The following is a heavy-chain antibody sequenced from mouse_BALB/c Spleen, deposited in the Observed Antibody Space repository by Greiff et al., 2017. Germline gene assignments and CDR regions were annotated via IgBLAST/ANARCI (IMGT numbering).Heavy chain of an antibody. CDR1: GFNINDYY. V-gene: IGHV14-1*02. D-gene: IGHD2-3*01. CDR2: IDPKNGNT. J-gene: IGHJ2*01. Sequence: EVQLQESGAELVRPGALVKLSCKASGFNINDYYMHWVKQSPEQGLEWIGWIDPKNGNTIYDPKFQGKASITADTSSNTAYLQLSSLTSEDTAVYYCARYDGYHYYFDYWGQGTTLTVSS. CDR3: ARYDGYHYYFDY.